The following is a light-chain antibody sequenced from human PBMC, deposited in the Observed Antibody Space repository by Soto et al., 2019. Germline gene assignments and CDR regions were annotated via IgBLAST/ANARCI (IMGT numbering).Light chain of an antibody. CDR1: QSLLYSNGNNY. CDR3: IQALQTPPT. Sequence: DIVMTQSPLSLPVTPGEPASISCRSSQSLLYSNGNNYLDWYLQKPGQSPQLLIYLGSNRASGVPDRFSGSGSGTDFTLKISRVVAEDVGVYYCIQALQTPPTFGQGTKLEIK. CDR2: LGS. V-gene: IGKV2-28*01. J-gene: IGKJ2*01.